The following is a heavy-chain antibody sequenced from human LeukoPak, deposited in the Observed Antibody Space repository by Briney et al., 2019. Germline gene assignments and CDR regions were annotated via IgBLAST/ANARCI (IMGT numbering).Heavy chain of an antibody. CDR3: AKDGYCGGDCYSYFDY. J-gene: IGHJ4*02. CDR2: IWYDGSNK. Sequence: GGSLRLSCAASGFNFSSYGMHWVRQAPGKGLEWVAGIWYDGSNKYYADSVQGPFTIARDNSKNTLYPQMNSLRAEDTAVYYCAKDGYCGGDCYSYFDYWGQGTLVTVSS. D-gene: IGHD2-21*02. V-gene: IGHV3-33*06. CDR1: GFNFSSYG.